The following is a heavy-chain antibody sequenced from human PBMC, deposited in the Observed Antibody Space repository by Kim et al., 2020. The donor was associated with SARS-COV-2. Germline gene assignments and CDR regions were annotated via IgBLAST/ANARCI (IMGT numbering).Heavy chain of an antibody. CDR2: TRDKPNRYTT. CDR3: ARGLTAAGRGGINFDY. J-gene: IGHJ4*02. V-gene: IGHV3-72*01. Sequence: GGSLRLSCAASGFTFSDYYMDWVRQAPGKGLEWVGRTRDKPNRYTTEYAASVKGRFTISRDDSKNSLYLQMNSLKTEDTAVYYCARGLTAAGRGGINFDYWGQGTLVTVSS. CDR1: GFTFSDYY. D-gene: IGHD6-13*01.